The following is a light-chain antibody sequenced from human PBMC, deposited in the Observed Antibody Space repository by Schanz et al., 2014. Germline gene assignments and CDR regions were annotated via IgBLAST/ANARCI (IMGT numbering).Light chain of an antibody. CDR1: SSDVGGYNF. J-gene: IGLJ2*01. V-gene: IGLV2-23*02. CDR2: DVS. Sequence: QSALTQPASVSGSPGQSITISCTGTSSDVGGYNFVSWYQQHPGKAPKLMIYDVSNRPSGVSNRFSGSKSGKTASLTISGLQTEDEADYYCCSYAGDTPHVALGGGTKVTVL. CDR3: CSYAGDTPHVA.